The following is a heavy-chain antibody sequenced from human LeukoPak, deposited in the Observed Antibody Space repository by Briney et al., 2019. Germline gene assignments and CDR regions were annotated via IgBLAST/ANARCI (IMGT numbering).Heavy chain of an antibody. D-gene: IGHD1-26*01. J-gene: IGHJ4*02. V-gene: IGHV3-30*03. CDR2: ISYDGSNT. Sequence: PGGSLRLSCAASGFTFSSYGMNWVRQAPGKGLEWVAVISYDGSNTFYADSVKGRFTISRDNSKNTLYLQMNSLRAEDTAVYYCARIYSGSHYSWGQGTLVTISS. CDR3: ARIYSGSHYS. CDR1: GFTFSSYG.